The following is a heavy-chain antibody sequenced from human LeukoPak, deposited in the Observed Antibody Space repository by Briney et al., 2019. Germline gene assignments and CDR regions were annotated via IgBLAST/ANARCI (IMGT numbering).Heavy chain of an antibody. D-gene: IGHD4-23*01. Sequence: PGGSLRLSCAASLFTFSNYGMHWVRQAPGKGLEWVALISNDGSDKYYEDSVKGRFTISRDNSQNTLYLQMNSLRVEDTALYYCVRGAVVVTSDAFDIWGQGTMVTVSS. V-gene: IGHV3-30*03. J-gene: IGHJ3*02. CDR3: VRGAVVVTSDAFDI. CDR2: ISNDGSDK. CDR1: LFTFSNYG.